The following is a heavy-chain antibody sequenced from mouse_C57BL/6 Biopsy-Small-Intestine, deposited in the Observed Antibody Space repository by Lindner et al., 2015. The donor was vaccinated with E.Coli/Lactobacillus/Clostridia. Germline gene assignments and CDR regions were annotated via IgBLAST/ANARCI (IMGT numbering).Heavy chain of an antibody. J-gene: IGHJ2*01. Sequence: VQLQESGAELVRPGASVKLSCTASGFNIKDYYLHWVKQRPKQGLEWITRIDPEDGDTEYAPKFQGKANMTADTSSNTVYLQLSSLTSEDTAVYYCARFDGHYFDYWGQGPTLTVSS. D-gene: IGHD2-3*01. V-gene: IGHV14-1*01. CDR2: IDPEDGDT. CDR3: ARFDGHYFDY. CDR1: GFNIKDYY.